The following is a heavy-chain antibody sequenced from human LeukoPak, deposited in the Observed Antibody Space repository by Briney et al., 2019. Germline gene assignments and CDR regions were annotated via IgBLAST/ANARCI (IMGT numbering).Heavy chain of an antibody. V-gene: IGHV1-46*01. Sequence: SVKVSCKASGYTFTSYYMHWVRQAPGQGLEWMGIINPSGGSTSYAQKFQGRVTMIRDTSTSTLYMELSSLRSEDTAVYYCARTFDDYGDQFDPWGQGTLVTVSS. CDR3: ARTFDDYGDQFDP. CDR1: GYTFTSYY. J-gene: IGHJ5*02. CDR2: INPSGGST. D-gene: IGHD4-17*01.